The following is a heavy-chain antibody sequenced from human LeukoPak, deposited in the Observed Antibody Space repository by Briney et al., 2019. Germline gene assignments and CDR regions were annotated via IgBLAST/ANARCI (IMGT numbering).Heavy chain of an antibody. CDR2: LYYRSKYYN. J-gene: IGHJ6*03. V-gene: IGHV6-1*01. D-gene: IGHD3-10*01. CDR3: VKGGYGSYYYMDV. Sequence: SQTLSLTCAISGDTVSSNTAAWDWIRQSPSRGLEWLVRLYYRSKYYNDYAGFVKSRITINPDTSQNQFSLQLNSVTPEDTAVYYCVKGGYGSYYYMDVWGKGTTVTVSS. CDR1: GDTVSSNTAA.